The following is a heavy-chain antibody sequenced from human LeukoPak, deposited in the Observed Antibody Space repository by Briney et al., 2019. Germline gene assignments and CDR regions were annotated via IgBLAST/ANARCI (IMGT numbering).Heavy chain of an antibody. J-gene: IGHJ3*02. V-gene: IGHV4-34*01. Sequence: SETLSLTCAVYGGSFSGYYWSWIRQPPGKGLEWIGEINHSGSTNYNPSLKSRVTISVDRSKNQFSLKLSSVTAADTAVYYCARDLGIAVAGTDAFDIWGQGTMVTVSS. CDR1: GGSFSGYY. CDR2: INHSGST. D-gene: IGHD6-19*01. CDR3: ARDLGIAVAGTDAFDI.